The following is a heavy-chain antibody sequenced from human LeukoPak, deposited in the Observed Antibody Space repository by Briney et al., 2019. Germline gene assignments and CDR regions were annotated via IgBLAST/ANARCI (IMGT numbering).Heavy chain of an antibody. D-gene: IGHD3-22*01. CDR1: GFTFSSYA. J-gene: IGHJ4*02. V-gene: IGHV3-30*04. CDR2: ISYDGTTK. Sequence: GGSLRLSCSASGFTFSSYAMHWVRQAPGKGPEWVATISYDGTTKYHADSVKGRFTTSRDNSKNTLYLQMSSLRAEDTAVYYCARVRDYYHSSTYYFDYWGQGTLVTVSS. CDR3: ARVRDYYHSSTYYFDY.